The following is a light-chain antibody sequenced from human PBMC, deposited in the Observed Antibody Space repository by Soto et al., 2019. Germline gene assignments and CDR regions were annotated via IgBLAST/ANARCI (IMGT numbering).Light chain of an antibody. CDR3: QQRRNWPQLT. CDR2: DAS. V-gene: IGKV3-11*01. CDR1: QSISSY. Sequence: EIVLTQSQATLSLSPGERATLSCRASQSISSYLTWHQQKPGQAARLIIYDASNRANGIPARFSGSGSGTDFTLTISSIEPEDFAVYYCQQRRNWPQLTFGGGTKVEIK. J-gene: IGKJ4*01.